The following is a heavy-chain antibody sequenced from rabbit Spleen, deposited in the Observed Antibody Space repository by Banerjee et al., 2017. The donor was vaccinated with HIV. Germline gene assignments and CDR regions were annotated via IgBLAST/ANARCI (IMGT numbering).Heavy chain of an antibody. CDR1: GFDFSSSYY. D-gene: IGHD1-1*01. Sequence: QSLEESGGDLVKPGASLTLTCKASGFDFSSSYYMSWVRQAPGKGPEWIACIDAGRSDTAWYARWVNGRFTISKTSSTVDLQMTSLTAADTATYFCARDLVAVIGWNFNLWGQGTLVTV. J-gene: IGHJ4*01. CDR2: IDAGRSDTA. CDR3: ARDLVAVIGWNFNL. V-gene: IGHV1S40*01.